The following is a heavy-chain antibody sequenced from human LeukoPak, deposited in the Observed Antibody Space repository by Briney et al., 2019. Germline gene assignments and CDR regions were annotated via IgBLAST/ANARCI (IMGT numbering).Heavy chain of an antibody. CDR2: ISHSSTSI. Sequence: PGGSLRLSCAASGFAFSTYTMNWVRQAPGKGLEWVSSISHSSTSIYYTDSVKRRFTISRDNTKNSLYLQMNSLRAEDTAVYYCASLIGAWGQGPLDKWGPGPLVSVSS. D-gene: IGHD7-27*01. V-gene: IGHV3-21*01. CDR1: GFAFSTYT. J-gene: IGHJ4*02. CDR3: ASLIGAWGQGPLDK.